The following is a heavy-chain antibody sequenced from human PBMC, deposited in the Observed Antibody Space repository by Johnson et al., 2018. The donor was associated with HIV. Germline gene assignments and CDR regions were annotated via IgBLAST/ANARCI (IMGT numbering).Heavy chain of an antibody. CDR2: INWSGGST. Sequence: VQLVESGGGVVRPGGSLRLSCAASGFTFDDYGMSWVRPPPGKGLEWVSGINWSGGSTAYADSVKGRFTISRDNAKNTVYLQMHSLRAEDTAVYYCAREPGGMDGSFDLWGQGTMVTVSS. J-gene: IGHJ3*01. D-gene: IGHD3-16*01. CDR1: GFTFDDYG. CDR3: AREPGGMDGSFDL. V-gene: IGHV3-20*04.